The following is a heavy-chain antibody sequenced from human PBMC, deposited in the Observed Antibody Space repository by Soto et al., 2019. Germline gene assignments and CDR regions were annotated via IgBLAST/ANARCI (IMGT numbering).Heavy chain of an antibody. V-gene: IGHV1-69*13. D-gene: IGHD6-6*01. J-gene: IGHJ4*02. CDR2: IIPIFGTA. CDR1: GGTFSSYA. Sequence: GASVKVSCKASGGTFSSYAISWVRQAPGQGLEWMGGIIPIFGTANYAQKFQGRVTITADESTSTAYMELSSLRSEDTAMYYCARTLARRGNYFDNWGQGTLVTVSS. CDR3: ARTLARRGNYFDN.